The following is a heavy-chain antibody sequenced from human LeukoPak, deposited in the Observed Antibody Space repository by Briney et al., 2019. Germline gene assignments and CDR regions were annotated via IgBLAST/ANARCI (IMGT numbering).Heavy chain of an antibody. CDR3: ARDFWSGYSFDY. CDR2: IKQDGSEK. D-gene: IGHD3-3*01. Sequence: GGSLRLSCAASGFTFSSYWMIWVRQAPGKGLEWVANIKQDGSEKYYVDSVKGRFAISRDNAKNSLYLQMNSLRAEDTAVYYCARDFWSGYSFDYWGQGSLVTVSS. V-gene: IGHV3-7*01. J-gene: IGHJ4*02. CDR1: GFTFSSYW.